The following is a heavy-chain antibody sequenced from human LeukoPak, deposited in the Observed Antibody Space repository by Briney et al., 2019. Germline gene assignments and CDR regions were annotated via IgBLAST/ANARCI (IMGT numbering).Heavy chain of an antibody. CDR1: GGSSSSDTYD. CDR3: ARQGSGGRAFDI. V-gene: IGHV4-39*01. CDR2: IYYTGSI. Sequence: SDTLSRTCSVSGGSSSSDTYDCGCICQPPGKRLEWIGSIYYTGSIYSNPSFKSRVSISVDTSKNQFSLKLSSVTAADTAMYYCARQGSGGRAFDIWGQGTMVTVSS. J-gene: IGHJ3*02.